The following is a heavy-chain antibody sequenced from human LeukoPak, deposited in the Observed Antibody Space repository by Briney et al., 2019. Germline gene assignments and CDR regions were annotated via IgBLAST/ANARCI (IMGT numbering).Heavy chain of an antibody. CDR3: ARAGPAAIRIFDY. V-gene: IGHV3-7*01. CDR2: IKKDGSEK. J-gene: IGHJ4*02. CDR1: DFTLSGFW. Sequence: GGSLRPSCEASDFTLSGFWMSWVGRAPGKGLEWVANIKKDGSEKYYVDSVKGRFTISRDNAKNSLYLQMNSLRAEDTAVYYCARAGPAAIRIFDYWGQGTLVTVSS. D-gene: IGHD2-2*01.